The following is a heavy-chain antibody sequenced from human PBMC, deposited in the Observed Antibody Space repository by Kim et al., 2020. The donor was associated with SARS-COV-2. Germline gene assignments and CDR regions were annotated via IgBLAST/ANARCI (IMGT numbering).Heavy chain of an antibody. CDR1: GGSISSGSYY. D-gene: IGHD3-10*01. Sequence: SETLSLTCTVSGGSISSGSYYWSWIRQPAGKGLEWIGRIYTSGSTYYNPSLKSRVTISVDTSKNQFSLKLNSVTAADTAVYYCARRNIGRAQSKWFGKLFTRRSGETIDCWGQGTLVSVCS. V-gene: IGHV4-61*02. J-gene: IGHJ4*02. CDR3: ARRNIGRAQSKWFGKLFTRRSGETIDC. CDR2: IYTSGST.